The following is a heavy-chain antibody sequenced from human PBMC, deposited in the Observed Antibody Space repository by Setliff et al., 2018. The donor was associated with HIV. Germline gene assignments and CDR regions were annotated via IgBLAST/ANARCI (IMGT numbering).Heavy chain of an antibody. CDR3: ASGGSGSYLPVPDAFDI. V-gene: IGHV1-69*05. CDR2: IIPIFGTA. D-gene: IGHD1-26*01. J-gene: IGHJ3*02. Sequence: RASVKVSCKASGGTFSSYAISWVRQAPGQGLEWMGGIIPIFGTANYAQKFQGRVTITTDESTSTAYMELSSLRSEDTAVYYCASGGSGSYLPVPDAFDIWGQETMVTVSS. CDR1: GGTFSSYA.